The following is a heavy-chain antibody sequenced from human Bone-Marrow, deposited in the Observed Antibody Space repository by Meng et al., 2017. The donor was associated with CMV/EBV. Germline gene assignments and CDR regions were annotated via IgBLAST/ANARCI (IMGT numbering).Heavy chain of an antibody. Sequence: SETLSLTCTVSGGSISSSSYYWGWIRQPPGKGLEWIGSIYYSGSTYYNPSLKSRVTISVDTSKNQFSLKLSSVTAADTAVYYCAAGGYYYFDYWGQGTLVPVSS. CDR1: GGSISSSSYY. D-gene: IGHD3-22*01. CDR2: IYYSGST. J-gene: IGHJ4*02. CDR3: AAGGYYYFDY. V-gene: IGHV4-39*07.